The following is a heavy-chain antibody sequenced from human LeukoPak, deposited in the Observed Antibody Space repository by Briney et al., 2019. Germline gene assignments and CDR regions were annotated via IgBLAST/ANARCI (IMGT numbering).Heavy chain of an antibody. D-gene: IGHD3-3*02. CDR2: MNWNGGST. CDR3: TREALRYWFDP. Sequence: AGGSLRLSCTTSGFTFDDYAMSWVRQAPGKGLEWVSGMNWNGGSTGYADSVKGRFTISRDNAKNTLYLQMNSLRVEDTAVYYCTREALRYWFDPWGQGILVTVSS. CDR1: GFTFDDYA. V-gene: IGHV3-20*04. J-gene: IGHJ5*02.